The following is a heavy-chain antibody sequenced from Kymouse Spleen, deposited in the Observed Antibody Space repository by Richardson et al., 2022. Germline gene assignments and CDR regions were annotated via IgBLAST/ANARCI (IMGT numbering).Heavy chain of an antibody. CDR3: ARHYYYGSGSPRYFDL. D-gene: IGHD3-10*01. Sequence: QLQLQESGPGLVKPSETLSLTCTVSGGSISSSSYYWGWIRQPPGKGLEWIGSIYYSGSTYYNPSLKSRVTISVDTSKNQFSLKLSSVTAADTAVYYCARHYYYGSGSPRYFDLWGRGTLVTVSS. CDR2: IYYSGST. J-gene: IGHJ2*01. CDR1: GGSISSSSYY. V-gene: IGHV4-39*01.